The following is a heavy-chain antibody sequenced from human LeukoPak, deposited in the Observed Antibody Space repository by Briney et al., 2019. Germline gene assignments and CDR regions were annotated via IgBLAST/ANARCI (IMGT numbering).Heavy chain of an antibody. CDR1: GFTFSSYA. CDR2: ISGSGGST. J-gene: IGHJ3*02. V-gene: IGHV3-23*01. Sequence: GGSLRLSCAASGFTFSSYAMSWVRQAPGKGLEWVSAISGSGGSTYYADSVKGRFTVSRDNSKNSLYLQMNSLRAEETAVYYCARARPTPNLLWFGELPIHDAFDIWGQGTMVTVSS. D-gene: IGHD3-10*01. CDR3: ARARPTPNLLWFGELPIHDAFDI.